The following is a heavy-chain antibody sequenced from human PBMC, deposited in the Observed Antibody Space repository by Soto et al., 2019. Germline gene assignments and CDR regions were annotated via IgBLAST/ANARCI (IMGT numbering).Heavy chain of an antibody. Sequence: GGSLRLSCAASGFTFSNYAMTWVRQGPGKGLEWVSAISGSGGSAYYADSVKGRFTISRDNSKNTLYLQMNSLRADDSGVYYCAKDPYSGVLVPVAIGFDPWGPGTLVTSPQ. CDR2: ISGSGGSA. J-gene: IGHJ5*02. V-gene: IGHV3-23*01. CDR3: AKDPYSGVLVPVAIGFDP. CDR1: GFTFSNYA. D-gene: IGHD2-2*01.